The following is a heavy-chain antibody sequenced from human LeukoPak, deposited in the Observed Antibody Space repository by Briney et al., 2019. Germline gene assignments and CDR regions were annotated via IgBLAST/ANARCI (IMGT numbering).Heavy chain of an antibody. V-gene: IGHV1-2*02. CDR2: INPNSGGT. CDR3: ARGRSASGIRGRGFDP. J-gene: IGHJ5*02. D-gene: IGHD3-3*02. Sequence: ASVKVSCKASGYTFTGYYMHWVRQAPGQGPEWMGWINPNSGGTNYAQKFQGRVTMTRDTSISTAYMELSRLRSDDTAVYYCARGRSASGIRGRGFDPWGQGTLVTVSS. CDR1: GYTFTGYY.